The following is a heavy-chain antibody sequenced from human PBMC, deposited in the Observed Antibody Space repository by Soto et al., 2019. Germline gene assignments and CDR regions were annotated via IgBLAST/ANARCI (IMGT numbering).Heavy chain of an antibody. D-gene: IGHD3-22*01. Sequence: GGSLSLSCAASGFTFSSYSMNWVRQAPGKGLEWVSYISSSSSTIYYADSVKGRFTISRDNAKNSLYLQMNSLRDEDTAVYYCARAPGQEYYYDSSGYYTLDYWGQGTLVTVS. V-gene: IGHV3-48*02. CDR1: GFTFSSYS. CDR2: ISSSSSTI. J-gene: IGHJ4*02. CDR3: ARAPGQEYYYDSSGYYTLDY.